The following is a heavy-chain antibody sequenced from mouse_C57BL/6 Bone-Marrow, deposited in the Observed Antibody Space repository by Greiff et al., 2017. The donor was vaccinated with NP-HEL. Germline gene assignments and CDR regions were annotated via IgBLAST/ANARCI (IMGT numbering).Heavy chain of an antibody. CDR3: ARKGGYDRTWFAY. CDR1: GFSLTSYG. CDR2: IWSGGST. V-gene: IGHV2-2*01. Sequence: VKLMESGPGLVQPSQSLSITCTVSGFSLTSYGVHWVRQSPGKGLEWLGVIWSGGSTDYNAAFISRLSISKDNSKSQVFFKMNSLQADDTAIYYCARKGGYDRTWFAYWGQGTLVTVSA. J-gene: IGHJ3*01. D-gene: IGHD3-1*01.